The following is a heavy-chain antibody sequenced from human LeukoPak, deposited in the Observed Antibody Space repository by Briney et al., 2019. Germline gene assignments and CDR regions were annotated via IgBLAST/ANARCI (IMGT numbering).Heavy chain of an antibody. J-gene: IGHJ3*02. CDR3: ARDRELKTYYDFWSGYRI. D-gene: IGHD3-3*01. CDR1: GGTFSSYA. V-gene: IGHV1-69*01. CDR2: IIPIFGTA. Sequence: GSSVKVSCKASGGTFSSYAISWVRQAPGQGLEWMGGIIPIFGTANYAQKFQSRVTITADESTSTAYMELSSLRSEDTAVYYCARDRELKTYYDFWSGYRIWGQGTMVTVSS.